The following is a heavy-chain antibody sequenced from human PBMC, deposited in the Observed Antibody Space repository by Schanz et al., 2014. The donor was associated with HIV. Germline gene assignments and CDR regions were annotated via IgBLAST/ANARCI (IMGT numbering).Heavy chain of an antibody. CDR3: ARPDYDFWVDV. J-gene: IGHJ6*02. Sequence: EQLVESGGGVVQPGKSLRLSCAASGFTVSSNYMSWVRQAPGKGLEWVSAISGNGGSTYHADSVKGRFTISRDNSKNTLYLQMNSLRAEDTAVYYCARPDYDFWVDVWGQGTTVTVSS. D-gene: IGHD3-3*01. CDR1: GFTVSSNY. V-gene: IGHV3-23*04. CDR2: ISGNGGST.